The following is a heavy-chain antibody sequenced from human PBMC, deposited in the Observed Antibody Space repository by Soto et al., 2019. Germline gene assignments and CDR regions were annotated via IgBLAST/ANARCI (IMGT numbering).Heavy chain of an antibody. Sequence: SETLSLTCTVSGGSISSSSYYWGWIRQPPGKGLEWIGSIYYSGSTYYNPSLKSRVTISVDTSKNQFSLKLSSVTAADTAVYYCARQEVVATANNFYFDYWGQGTLVPVSS. CDR2: IYYSGST. CDR1: GGSISSSSYY. D-gene: IGHD5-12*01. J-gene: IGHJ4*02. V-gene: IGHV4-39*01. CDR3: ARQEVVATANNFYFDY.